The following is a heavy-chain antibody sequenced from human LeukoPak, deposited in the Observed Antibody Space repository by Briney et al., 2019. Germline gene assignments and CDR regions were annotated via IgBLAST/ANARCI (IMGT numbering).Heavy chain of an antibody. CDR3: TREVLAAGKTLDY. CDR2: IKQDGNEK. D-gene: IGHD2-15*01. Sequence: PGGSLRLSCAASGFTFSSSWMTWVRQAPGKGLEWVANIKQDGNEKYYVDSVKGRFTVSRDNAKNSLYLQMNSLRVEDTAVYYCTREVLAAGKTLDYWGQGTLMTVSS. J-gene: IGHJ4*02. CDR1: GFTFSSSW. V-gene: IGHV3-7*01.